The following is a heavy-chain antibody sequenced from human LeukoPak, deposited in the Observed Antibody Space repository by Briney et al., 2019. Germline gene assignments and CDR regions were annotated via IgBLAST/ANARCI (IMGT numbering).Heavy chain of an antibody. CDR3: ARDLDYGDYTYGY. V-gene: IGHV1-69*06. Sequence: WVXXXPGXXREWMGGIIPIFGTANYAQKFQGRVTITADKSTSTAYMELSSLRSEDTAVYYCARDLDYGDYTYGYWGQGTLVTVSS. J-gene: IGHJ4*02. CDR2: IIPIFGTA. D-gene: IGHD4-17*01.